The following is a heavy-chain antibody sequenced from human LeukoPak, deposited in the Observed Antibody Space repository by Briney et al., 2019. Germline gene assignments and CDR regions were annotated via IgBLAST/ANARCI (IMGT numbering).Heavy chain of an antibody. Sequence: SETLSRTCAVYGGSFSGYYWSWIRQPPGKGLEWIGEISHSGSSNYNPSLKSRVTISVDTSKNQFSLKLTSVTAADTAVYYCARGDRITVTMFRPRPYIDYWGQGSLATVSS. D-gene: IGHD4-17*01. CDR3: ARGDRITVTMFRPRPYIDY. CDR2: ISHSGSS. V-gene: IGHV4-34*01. CDR1: GGSFSGYY. J-gene: IGHJ4*02.